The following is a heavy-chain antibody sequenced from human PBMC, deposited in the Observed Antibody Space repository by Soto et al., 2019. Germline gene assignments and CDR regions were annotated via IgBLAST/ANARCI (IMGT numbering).Heavy chain of an antibody. J-gene: IGHJ4*02. D-gene: IGHD3-22*01. CDR2: IYHSGST. CDR1: GYSISSGYY. Sequence: SETLSLTCAVSGYSISSGYYWGWIRQPPGKGLEWIGSIYHSGSTYYNPSLKSRVTISVDTSKNQFSLKLSSVTAADTAVYYCARGRDYYDSSGPITSRYFDYWGQGTLVTV. CDR3: ARGRDYYDSSGPITSRYFDY. V-gene: IGHV4-38-2*01.